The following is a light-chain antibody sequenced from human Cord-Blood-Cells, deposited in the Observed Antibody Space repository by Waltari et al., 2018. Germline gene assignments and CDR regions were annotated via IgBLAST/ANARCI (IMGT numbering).Light chain of an antibody. Sequence: DIKMTQSPSSLSASVGDRVTITCRASQSVSSYLNWYHQKPGKAPKILIYAASSLQRGTPSTFSVSGSGTEFTLTISSLQPEDVATYYCQESYSTPRAVGQGTQVEFK. CDR3: QESYSTPRA. CDR1: QSVSSY. CDR2: AAS. J-gene: IGKJ1*01. V-gene: IGKV1-39*01.